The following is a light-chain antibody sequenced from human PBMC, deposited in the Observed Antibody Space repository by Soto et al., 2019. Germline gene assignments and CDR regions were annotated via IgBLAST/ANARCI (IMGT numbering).Light chain of an antibody. CDR2: AAS. Sequence: DIQMTQSPSSLSASVGDRGTITCRASQGISSYLAWYQQKPGKAPKLPIYAASTLQSGVPSRFSGSGSGTEFTLTISSLQPEDFATYYCQQLNSPITFGQGTRLENK. CDR3: QQLNSPIT. J-gene: IGKJ5*01. CDR1: QGISSY. V-gene: IGKV1-9*01.